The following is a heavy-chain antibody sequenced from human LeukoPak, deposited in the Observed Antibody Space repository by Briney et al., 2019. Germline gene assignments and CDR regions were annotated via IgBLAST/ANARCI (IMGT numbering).Heavy chain of an antibody. V-gene: IGHV3-66*02. Sequence: GGSLRLSCAASGFTVSSNYMSWVRQAPGKGLEWVSVIYSGGGTYYADSVKGRFTISRDNSKNTLYLQMNSLRAEDTAVYYCARESSQLRWTKDYWGQGTLVTVSS. CDR1: GFTVSSNY. J-gene: IGHJ4*02. CDR2: IYSGGGT. D-gene: IGHD4-23*01. CDR3: ARESSQLRWTKDY.